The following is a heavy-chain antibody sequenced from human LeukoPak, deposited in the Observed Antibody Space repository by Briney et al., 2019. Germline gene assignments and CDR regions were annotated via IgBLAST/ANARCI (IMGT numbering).Heavy chain of an antibody. D-gene: IGHD3-3*01. J-gene: IGHJ5*02. CDR1: GDSISNSSHY. CDR3: ARLFGSVVTNWFDP. Sequence: PSETLSLTCTVSGDSISNSSHYWGWIRQPPGKGLEWIGSIYDSGSTYYNPSLKSRVTISVDTSKNQFSLKLSSVTAADTAVYYCARLFGSVVTNWFDPWGQGSQVTVSS. CDR2: IYDSGST. V-gene: IGHV4-39*01.